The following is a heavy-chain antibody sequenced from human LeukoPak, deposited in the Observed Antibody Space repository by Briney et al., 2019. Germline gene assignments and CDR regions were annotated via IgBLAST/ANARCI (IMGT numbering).Heavy chain of an antibody. J-gene: IGHJ5*02. D-gene: IGHD3-3*01. CDR1: GFTFSSYA. V-gene: IGHV3-23*01. CDR3: AKDSVGVLRSLEWFDP. Sequence: GGSLRLSCAASGFTFSSYAMSWVRQAPGKGLEWVSAISGSGGSTYYADSVKGRFTISRDNSKNTLYLQMNSLRAEDTAVYYCAKDSVGVLRSLEWFDPWGQGTLVTVSS. CDR2: ISGSGGST.